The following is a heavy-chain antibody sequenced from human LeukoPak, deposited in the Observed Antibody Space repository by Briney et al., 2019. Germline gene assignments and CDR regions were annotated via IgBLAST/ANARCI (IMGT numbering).Heavy chain of an antibody. V-gene: IGHV4-38-2*01. Sequence: SETLPLTCAVCGYSISSGYYWGWIRQPPGKGLEWIGSIYHSGSTYYNPSLKSRVTISVDTSKNQFSLKLSSVTAADTAVYYCARTPTTVVTYYFDYWGQGTLVTVSS. D-gene: IGHD4-23*01. CDR2: IYHSGST. CDR1: GYSISSGYY. J-gene: IGHJ4*02. CDR3: ARTPTTVVTYYFDY.